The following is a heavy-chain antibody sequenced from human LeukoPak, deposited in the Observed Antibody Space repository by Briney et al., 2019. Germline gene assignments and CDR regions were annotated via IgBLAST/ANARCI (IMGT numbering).Heavy chain of an antibody. D-gene: IGHD4-17*01. CDR3: SKDPNGDYVGAFDM. Sequence: GGSLRLSCTASGLTFSNYATTWVRQAPGKGLEWVSSITGSGRGTYYADSVKGRFSVSRDNSQNTVFLHMNSVRADDTALYYCSKDPNGDYVGAFDMWGPGTMVTVSS. CDR2: ITGSGRGT. CDR1: GLTFSNYA. J-gene: IGHJ3*02. V-gene: IGHV3-23*01.